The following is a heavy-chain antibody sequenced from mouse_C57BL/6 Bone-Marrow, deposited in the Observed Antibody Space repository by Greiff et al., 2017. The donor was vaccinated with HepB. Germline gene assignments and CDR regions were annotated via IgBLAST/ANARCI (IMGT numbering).Heavy chain of an antibody. Sequence: EVKVEESGGGLVQPGGSLKLSCAASGFTFSDYYMYWVRQTPEKRLEWVAYISNGGGSTYYPDTVKGRFTISRDNAKNTLYLQMSRLKSEDTAMYYCARQLRLRPWFAYWGQGTLVTVSA. J-gene: IGHJ3*01. CDR2: ISNGGGST. D-gene: IGHD3-2*02. CDR1: GFTFSDYY. CDR3: ARQLRLRPWFAY. V-gene: IGHV5-12*01.